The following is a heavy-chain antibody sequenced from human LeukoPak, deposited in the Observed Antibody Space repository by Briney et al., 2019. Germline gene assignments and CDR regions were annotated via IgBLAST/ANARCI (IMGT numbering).Heavy chain of an antibody. D-gene: IGHD5-12*01. V-gene: IGHV4-4*07. Sequence: SKTLSLTCTVSGGSTSGYFWSWIRQPAGKGLEWIGRIYSSGINNYNPSLKGRVTMSLDTSKNHLSLNLSSVTAADTAVYYCAREPTSGREPTSGRPLDYWGQGTLVTVSS. CDR2: IYSSGIN. CDR3: AREPTSGREPTSGRPLDY. CDR1: GGSTSGYF. J-gene: IGHJ4*02.